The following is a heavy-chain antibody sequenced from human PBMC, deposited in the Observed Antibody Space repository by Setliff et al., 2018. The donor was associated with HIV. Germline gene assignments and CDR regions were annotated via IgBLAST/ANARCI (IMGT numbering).Heavy chain of an antibody. Sequence: KTSETLSLTCTVSGGSISSSSYYWGWIRQPPGKGLEWIGSIYSSGSTYYNPCLKSRVTISVDTSKNQFSLKLSSVTAADTAVYYCARGYWSGYSWFDPWGQGTLVTVSS. D-gene: IGHD3-3*01. CDR1: GGSISSSSYY. CDR2: IYSSGST. V-gene: IGHV4-39*07. J-gene: IGHJ5*02. CDR3: ARGYWSGYSWFDP.